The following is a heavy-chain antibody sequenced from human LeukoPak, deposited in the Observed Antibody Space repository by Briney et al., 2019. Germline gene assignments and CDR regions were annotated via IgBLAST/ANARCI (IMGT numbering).Heavy chain of an antibody. D-gene: IGHD6-6*01. J-gene: IGHJ5*02. CDR1: GFIFNNYI. V-gene: IGHV3-21*01. Sequence: PGGSLRLSCAVSGFIFNNYIMNWVRQAPGKGLEWVSSITGSASFVYYADSVKGRFTNSRDNAKNSLFLQMNSLRAEDTAVYYCARDSSGPWFDPWGQGTLVTVSS. CDR3: ARDSSGPWFDP. CDR2: ITGSASFV.